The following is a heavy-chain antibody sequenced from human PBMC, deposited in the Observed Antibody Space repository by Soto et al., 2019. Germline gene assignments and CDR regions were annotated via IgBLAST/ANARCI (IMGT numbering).Heavy chain of an antibody. CDR2: ITWNSGSI. J-gene: IGHJ4*01. V-gene: IGHV3-9*01. D-gene: IGHD6-19*01. Sequence: GGSLRLSCAVSGFTFHDYAMHWVRQGQGKGLEWVSGITWNSGSIDYADSVKGRFTISRDNAKNSLYLQMNSLRPEDTALYYCAKDIREYSSGWTYFDYWGHGTLVTVSS. CDR1: GFTFHDYA. CDR3: AKDIREYSSGWTYFDY.